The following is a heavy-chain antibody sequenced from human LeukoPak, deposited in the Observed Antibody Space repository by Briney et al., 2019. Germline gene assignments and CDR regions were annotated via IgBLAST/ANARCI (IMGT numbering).Heavy chain of an antibody. Sequence: SVKVSCKASGGTFSSYAISWVRQAPGQGLEWMGGIIPIFGTANYAQKFQGRVTITADKSTSTAYMELSSLRSDDTAVYYCARSSDYGGYWFDPWGQGTLVTVSS. V-gene: IGHV1-69*06. CDR1: GGTFSSYA. CDR2: IIPIFGTA. D-gene: IGHD4-17*01. J-gene: IGHJ5*02. CDR3: ARSSDYGGYWFDP.